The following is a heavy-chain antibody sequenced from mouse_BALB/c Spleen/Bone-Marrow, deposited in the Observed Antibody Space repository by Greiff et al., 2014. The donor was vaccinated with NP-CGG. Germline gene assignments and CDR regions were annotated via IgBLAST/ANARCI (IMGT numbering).Heavy chain of an antibody. Sequence: QVQLQQSGAELVRPGSSVKISCKASGYAFSSYWMSWVKQRPGQGLEWIGQIYPGDGDTNYNGKFKGKATLTADKSSSTAYMQLSSLTSEDSAVYFCARRGYYGSSYYFDYWGQGTTLTVSS. J-gene: IGHJ2*01. V-gene: IGHV1-80*01. CDR2: IYPGDGDT. D-gene: IGHD1-1*01. CDR1: GYAFSSYW. CDR3: ARRGYYGSSYYFDY.